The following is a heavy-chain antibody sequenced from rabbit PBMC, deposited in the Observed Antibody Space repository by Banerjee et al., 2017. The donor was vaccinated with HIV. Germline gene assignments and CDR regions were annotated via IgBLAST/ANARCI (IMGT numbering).Heavy chain of an antibody. CDR2: IYAGSSGST. CDR1: GFSFSSSYY. J-gene: IGHJ4*01. Sequence: QSLEESGGDLVKPGASLTLTCTASGFSFSSSYYMCWVRQAPGKGLEWIACIYAGSSGSTYYASWAKGRFTISKTSSTTVTLQMTSLTAADTATYFCARDYPGSGYSFNLWGPGTLVTVS. V-gene: IGHV1S40*01. D-gene: IGHD8-1*01. CDR3: ARDYPGSGYSFNL.